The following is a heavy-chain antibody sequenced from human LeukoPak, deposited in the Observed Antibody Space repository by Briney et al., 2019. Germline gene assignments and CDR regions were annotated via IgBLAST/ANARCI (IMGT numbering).Heavy chain of an antibody. J-gene: IGHJ4*02. Sequence: GASVKVSCKASGYTFTSYGISWVRQATGQGLEWMGWMNPDSGDTGYAQKFQGRVTMTRDTSISTAYMELSSLQSEDTAIYYCARGLGDYNTDWFPVSGYWGQGTLVTVSS. CDR2: MNPDSGDT. V-gene: IGHV1-8*02. CDR1: GYTFTSYG. D-gene: IGHD3-9*01. CDR3: ARGLGDYNTDWFPVSGY.